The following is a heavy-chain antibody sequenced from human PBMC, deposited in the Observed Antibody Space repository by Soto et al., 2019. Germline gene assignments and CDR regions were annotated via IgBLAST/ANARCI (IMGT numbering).Heavy chain of an antibody. CDR2: INPSGGRT. J-gene: IGHJ5*02. D-gene: IGHD3-16*01. V-gene: IGHV1-46*01. Sequence: QVQLVQSGAEVKKPGASVKISCKASGYTFTTYYMHWVRQAPGQGLERIGIINPSGGRTTYAQNFQGRVTMTRDTSTSTVYMELSSLRSEDTAIYYCARDGCVTATCAGGGNWFDPWGQGTPVTVSS. CDR3: ARDGCVTATCAGGGNWFDP. CDR1: GYTFTTYY.